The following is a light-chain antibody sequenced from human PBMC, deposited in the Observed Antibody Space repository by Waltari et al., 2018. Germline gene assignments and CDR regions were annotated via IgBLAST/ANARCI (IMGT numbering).Light chain of an antibody. CDR2: EVY. CDR3: CSYVGSSTFT. V-gene: IGLV2-23*02. CDR1: SSDVGSYDL. Sequence: QSAPTHPASVSGSPGQSVTIPCTGTSSDVGSYDLVHWYQHHPGKAPKLMIYEVYKRPSGVSNRFSASKSGNTASLTISGLQAEDEADYYCCSYVGSSTFTFGGGTKLTVL. J-gene: IGLJ2*01.